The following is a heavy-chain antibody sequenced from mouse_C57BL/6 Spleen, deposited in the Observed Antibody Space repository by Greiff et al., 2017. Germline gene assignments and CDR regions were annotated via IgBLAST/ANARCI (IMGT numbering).Heavy chain of an antibody. D-gene: IGHD1-1*01. CDR1: GYAFTSSW. CDR2: FHPGDGDT. V-gene: IGHV1-82*01. Sequence: QVQLQQSGPELVKPGASVKISCKASGYAFTSSWMTWVKQRPGKGLEWIGRFHPGDGDTNYNGKFKGKATLTVDKSSSTVYLQLSSLTSEDSAVYFCARMGLLLPFAYWGQGTLVTVSA. J-gene: IGHJ3*01. CDR3: ARMGLLLPFAY.